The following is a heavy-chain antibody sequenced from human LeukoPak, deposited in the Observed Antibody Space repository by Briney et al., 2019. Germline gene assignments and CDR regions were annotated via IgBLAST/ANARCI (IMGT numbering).Heavy chain of an antibody. V-gene: IGHV3-53*01. D-gene: IGHD3-22*01. CDR1: GFTVSGNY. J-gene: IGHJ6*04. CDR3: TRDEDYYDSSGPDV. CDR2: IYSDDRT. Sequence: GGSLRLSCAASGFTVSGNYMSWVRQAPGKGLEWVSVIYSDDRTYYADSVKGRFTISRDNSKNTLYLQMNSSRAEDTAVYYCTRDEDYYDSSGPDVWGKGTTVTVSS.